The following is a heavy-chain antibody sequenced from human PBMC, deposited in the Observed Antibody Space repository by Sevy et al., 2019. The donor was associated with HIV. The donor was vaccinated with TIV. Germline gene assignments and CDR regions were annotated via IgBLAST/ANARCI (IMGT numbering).Heavy chain of an antibody. CDR2: INHSGGT. V-gene: IGHV4-34*01. J-gene: IGHJ3*02. Sequence: SETLSLTCAIYGGSFSGYYWSWIRQPPGKGLEWIGEINHSGGTNYNPSLKSRVTISVDTSKNQFSLKLNSVTAADTAVYYCARHCTGSSCSHAFNIWGQGTMVTVSS. CDR1: GGSFSGYY. CDR3: ARHCTGSSCSHAFNI. D-gene: IGHD2-15*01.